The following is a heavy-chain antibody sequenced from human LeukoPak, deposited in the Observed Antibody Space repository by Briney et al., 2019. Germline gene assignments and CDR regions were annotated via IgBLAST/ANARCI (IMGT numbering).Heavy chain of an antibody. V-gene: IGHV3-7*05. D-gene: IGHD2-15*01. CDR1: GFSISSCW. CDR3: ATELGSGIDY. CDR2: IKQDGSEK. J-gene: IGHJ4*02. Sequence: PGGSLRLSCVASGFSISSCWMSWVRQAPGEGLEWVSNIKQDGSEKNFVDSVKGRFTISRDNAKNSLYLEMNSLRAEDPAVYYCATELGSGIDYWGRGTLVTVSS.